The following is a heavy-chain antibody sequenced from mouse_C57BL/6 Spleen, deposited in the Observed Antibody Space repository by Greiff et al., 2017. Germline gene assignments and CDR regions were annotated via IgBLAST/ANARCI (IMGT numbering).Heavy chain of an antibody. CDR2: INPSTGGT. Sequence: VQLQQSGPELVKPGASVKISCKASGYSFTGYYMNWVKQSPEKSLEWIGEINPSTGGTTYNQKFKAKATLTVDKSSSTAYMQLKSLTSEDSAVYYCARHGDAMDYWGQGTSVTVSS. J-gene: IGHJ4*01. CDR1: GYSFTGYY. CDR3: ARHGDAMDY. V-gene: IGHV1-42*01.